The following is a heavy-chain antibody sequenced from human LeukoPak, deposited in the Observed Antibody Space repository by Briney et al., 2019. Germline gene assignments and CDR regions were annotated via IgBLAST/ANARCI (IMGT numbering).Heavy chain of an antibody. D-gene: IGHD3-3*01. CDR3: AKGRANDFWSGLGILDV. V-gene: IGHV4-34*01. J-gene: IGHJ6*04. CDR1: GGSFSGYY. Sequence: PSETLSLTCAVYGGSFSGYYRSWIRQPPGKGLEWIGEINHSGSTNYNPSLKSRVTISVDTSKNQFSLHLSSVTAADTAVYYCAKGRANDFWSGLGILDVWGKGTTVTVSS. CDR2: INHSGST.